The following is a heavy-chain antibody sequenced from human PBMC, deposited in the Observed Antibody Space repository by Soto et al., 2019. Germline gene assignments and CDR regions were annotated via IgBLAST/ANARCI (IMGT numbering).Heavy chain of an antibody. D-gene: IGHD2-21*01. CDR1: GDSVSSNTAA. V-gene: IGHV6-1*01. CDR3: ARRSHIVVAPT. J-gene: IGHJ4*02. Sequence: SQTLSLTCAISGDSVSSNTAAWNWIRSSPSRGLEWLGRTYYRSNWRHDYAVSVKSRVTISVDTSKNHFSLMLTSVTAADTAVYYCARRSHIVVAPTWGQGTLVTVSS. CDR2: TYYRSNWRH.